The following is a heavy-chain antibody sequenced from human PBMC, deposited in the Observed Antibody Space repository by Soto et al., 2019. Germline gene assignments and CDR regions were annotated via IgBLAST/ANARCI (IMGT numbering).Heavy chain of an antibody. J-gene: IGHJ4*02. V-gene: IGHV3-15*01. D-gene: IGHD1-7*01. CDR1: GFTFSNAW. CDR3: TTDHNWNYEYVFDY. CDR2: IKSKTDGGTT. Sequence: PGGSLRLSCAASGFTFSNAWMSWVRQAPGKGLEWVGRIKSKTDGGTTDYAAPVKGRFTISRDDSKNTLYLQMNSLKTEDTAVYYCTTDHNWNYEYVFDYWGQGTLVTVSS.